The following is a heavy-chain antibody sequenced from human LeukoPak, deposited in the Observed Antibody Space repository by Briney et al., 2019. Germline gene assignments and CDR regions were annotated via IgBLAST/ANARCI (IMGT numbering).Heavy chain of an antibody. CDR1: GFTFSDYY. CDR3: ARDRCSGGSCYWFDP. D-gene: IGHD2-15*01. V-gene: IGHV3-11*04. J-gene: IGHJ5*02. CDR2: ISGSGSTI. Sequence: GGSLRLSCAASGFTFSDYYMSWIRQAPGKGLEWVSYISGSGSTIYYADSVKGRFTISRDNAKNSLYLQMNSLRAEDTAVYYCARDRCSGGSCYWFDPWGQGTLVTVSP.